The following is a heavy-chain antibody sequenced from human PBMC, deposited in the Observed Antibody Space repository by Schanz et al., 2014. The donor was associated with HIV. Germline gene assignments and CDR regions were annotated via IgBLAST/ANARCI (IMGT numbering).Heavy chain of an antibody. Sequence: ELQLVESGGGLVQPGKSLRLSCAAAGFKFDDYGMHWVRQAPGKGLEWVSGISWNSDSKGYADSVKGRFTISRDNAKHSLYLQMNSLRAEDTALYYCAKDRGVVSGMVTNYYYGMDVWGQGTTVTVSS. CDR3: AKDRGVVSGMVTNYYYGMDV. D-gene: IGHD5-18*01. J-gene: IGHJ6*02. CDR2: ISWNSDSK. CDR1: GFKFDDYG. V-gene: IGHV3-9*01.